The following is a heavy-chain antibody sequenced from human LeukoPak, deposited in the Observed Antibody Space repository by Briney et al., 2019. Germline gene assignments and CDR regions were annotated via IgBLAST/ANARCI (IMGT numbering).Heavy chain of an antibody. CDR2: INPNSGGT. CDR3: ARLNALADGDY. D-gene: IGHD2-2*01. V-gene: IGHV1-2*06. J-gene: IGHJ4*02. CDR1: GYTFTSYY. Sequence: ASVKVSCKASGYTFTSYYMHWVRQAPGQGLEWMGRINPNSGGTNYAQKFQGRVTMTRDTSISAAYMELSRLRSDDTAVYYCARLNALADGDYWGQGTLVTVSS.